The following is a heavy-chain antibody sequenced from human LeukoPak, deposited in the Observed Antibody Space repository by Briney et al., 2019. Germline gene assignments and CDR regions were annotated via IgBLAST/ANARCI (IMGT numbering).Heavy chain of an antibody. V-gene: IGHV1-46*03. D-gene: IGHD3-3*01. J-gene: IGHJ6*03. CDR2: INPSGGST. CDR1: GYTFTSYY. CDR3: ARDKPGEGYDFWSGYYTHYYMDV. Sequence: ASVKVSCKASGYTFTSYYMHWVRQAPGQGLEWMGIINPSGGSTSYAQKFQGRVTMTRDTSTSTVYMELSSLRSEDTAVYYCARDKPGEGYDFWSGYYTHYYMDVWGKGTTVTVSS.